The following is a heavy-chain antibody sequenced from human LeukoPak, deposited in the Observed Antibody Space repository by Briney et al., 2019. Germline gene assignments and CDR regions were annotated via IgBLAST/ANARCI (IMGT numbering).Heavy chain of an antibody. CDR3: ARFYFPTHFDD. CDR1: GGSIGSYY. CDR2: IYYSGST. V-gene: IGHV4-59*01. Sequence: SETLSLTCTVSGGSIGSYYWSWIRQPPGKGLEWIGYIYYSGSTYYNPSLKSRVTISVHTSKNQFSLKLSSVTAADTAVYYCARFYFPTHFDDWGQGTLITVSS. D-gene: IGHD2/OR15-2a*01. J-gene: IGHJ4*02.